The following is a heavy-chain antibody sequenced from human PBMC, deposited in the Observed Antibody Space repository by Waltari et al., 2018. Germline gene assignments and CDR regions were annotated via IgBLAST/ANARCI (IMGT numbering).Heavy chain of an antibody. CDR2: INPNRGGT. CDR3: AIPPPPDYYDSSGYYYLDD. J-gene: IGHJ4*02. Sequence: QVQLVQSGAEVKKPGASVKVSCKASGYTFTGYYMHWVRQAPGQGLEWMGWINPNRGGTNYAQKFQGRVTMTRDTSISTAYMELSRLRSDDTAVYYCAIPPPPDYYDSSGYYYLDDWGQGTLVTVSS. D-gene: IGHD3-22*01. CDR1: GYTFTGYY. V-gene: IGHV1-2*02.